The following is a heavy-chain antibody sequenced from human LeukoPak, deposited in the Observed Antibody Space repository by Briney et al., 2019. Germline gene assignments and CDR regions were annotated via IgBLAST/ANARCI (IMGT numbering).Heavy chain of an antibody. CDR3: AKPQRGHYFDY. Sequence: PGGSLRLSCAVSGFTFSNYAMSWVRQAPGKGLEWVSSVSGTGDSTYYADSVKGRFTISRDNSMNTLYLQMNSLRAEDTAVYYCAKPQRGHYFDYWGQGTLVTVSS. D-gene: IGHD3-10*01. J-gene: IGHJ4*02. V-gene: IGHV3-23*01. CDR1: GFTFSNYA. CDR2: VSGTGDST.